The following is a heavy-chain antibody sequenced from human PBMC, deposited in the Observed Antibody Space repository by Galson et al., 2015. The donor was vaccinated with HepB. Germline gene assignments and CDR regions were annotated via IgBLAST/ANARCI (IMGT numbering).Heavy chain of an antibody. CDR2: ISTGSSTK. CDR3: ARSPRRRGVDPQPYYFDY. CDR1: GFTFSSYG. D-gene: IGHD3-10*01. V-gene: IGHV3-48*02. Sequence: SLRLSCAASGFTFSSYGMSWVRQAPGKGLEWVSYISTGSSTKYYADSVKGRLTISRDNAKSSLYLQLNSLRDEDTAVYYCARSPRRRGVDPQPYYFDYWGQGTLVTVSS. J-gene: IGHJ4*02.